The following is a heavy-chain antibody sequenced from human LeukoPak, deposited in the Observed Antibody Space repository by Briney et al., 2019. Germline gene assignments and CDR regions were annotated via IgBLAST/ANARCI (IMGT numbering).Heavy chain of an antibody. CDR1: AFIFSGHW. Sequence: GGSLRLSCEGSAFIFSGHWMNWVRQTPGKGLEWVASIKEDGGEIHFVDSMKGRFTISRDNAKNSLYLQMNSLRGDDTAVYYCARSGYSHSWDYWGQGTLVIVSS. D-gene: IGHD1-26*01. CDR2: IKEDGGEI. V-gene: IGHV3-7*03. CDR3: ARSGYSHSWDY. J-gene: IGHJ4*02.